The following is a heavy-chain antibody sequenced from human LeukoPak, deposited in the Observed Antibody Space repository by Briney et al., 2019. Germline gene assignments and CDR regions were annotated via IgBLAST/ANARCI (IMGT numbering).Heavy chain of an antibody. CDR2: ISGSGGDT. V-gene: IGHV3-23*01. CDR3: AKAVWFGEFDYYFFGLDV. Sequence: PGGSLRLSCAAFRFTFSSYAMGWVPQAPGKGLEWVSAISGSGGDTYYADSVKGRFTFSRDNSKNTLYLQMNSLRPEDTALYYCAKAVWFGEFDYYFFGLDVWGQGTTVTVSS. J-gene: IGHJ6*02. D-gene: IGHD3-10*01. CDR1: RFTFSSYA.